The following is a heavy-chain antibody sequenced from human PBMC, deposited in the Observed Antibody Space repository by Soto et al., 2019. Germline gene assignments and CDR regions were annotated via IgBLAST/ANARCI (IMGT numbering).Heavy chain of an antibody. Sequence: EVQLLESGGGLIQRGGSLRLSCAASGFTFSNYAETWVRHAPGKGLEWVSTISGSGGSTYYADSVKGRFTISRDNSKNTLYLQMNSLRAEDTAVYYCAKDQGRSWYEIDYWGQGTLVTVSS. V-gene: IGHV3-23*01. CDR1: GFTFSNYA. D-gene: IGHD6-13*01. J-gene: IGHJ4*02. CDR3: AKDQGRSWYEIDY. CDR2: ISGSGGST.